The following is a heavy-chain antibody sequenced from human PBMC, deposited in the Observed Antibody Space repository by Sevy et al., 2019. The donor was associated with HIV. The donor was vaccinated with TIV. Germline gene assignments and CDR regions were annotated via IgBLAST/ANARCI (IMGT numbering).Heavy chain of an antibody. CDR2: ISYDGSNK. J-gene: IGHJ4*02. CDR3: AKDCSGGSCILY. D-gene: IGHD2-15*01. CDR1: GFTFSIYG. Sequence: GGYLSLSCAASGFTFSIYGMHWVRQAPGKGLEWVVVISYDGSNKYYADSVKGRFTISRDNSKNTLYLQMNSLRAEDTAVYYCAKDCSGGSCILYWGQGTLVTVSS. V-gene: IGHV3-30*18.